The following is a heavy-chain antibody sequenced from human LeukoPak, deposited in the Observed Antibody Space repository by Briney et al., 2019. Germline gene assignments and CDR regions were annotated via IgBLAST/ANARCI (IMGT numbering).Heavy chain of an antibody. Sequence: QPGGSLRLSCAASGFTFSSFWMHWVRQGPGKGLECVAVRSYDGSNKYYADSVKGRFTISRDNSKNTLYLQMNSLRAEDTAVYYCAKGVPAVSGGGHYYYYYGMDVWGQGTTVTVSS. D-gene: IGHD2-2*01. J-gene: IGHJ6*02. V-gene: IGHV3-30*18. CDR3: AKGVPAVSGGGHYYYYYGMDV. CDR2: RSYDGSNK. CDR1: GFTFSSFW.